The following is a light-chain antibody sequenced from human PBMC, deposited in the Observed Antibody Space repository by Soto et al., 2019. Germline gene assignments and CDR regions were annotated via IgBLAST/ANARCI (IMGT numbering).Light chain of an antibody. Sequence: QSALTQPPSASGSPGQSVTISCTGTSSDVGDYKFVSWYQQHPGKAPKLLRYEVNRRPSGVPDRFSGSKSGNTASLTVSGLQAEDEAEYYCSSYAGNNNVVFGGGTQLTVL. CDR1: SSDVGDYKF. J-gene: IGLJ2*01. V-gene: IGLV2-8*01. CDR2: EVN. CDR3: SSYAGNNNVV.